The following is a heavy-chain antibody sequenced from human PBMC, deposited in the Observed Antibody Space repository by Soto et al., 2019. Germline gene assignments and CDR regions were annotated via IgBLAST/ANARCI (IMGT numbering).Heavy chain of an antibody. CDR3: TKYRRTYAEGYSFDY. J-gene: IGHJ4*02. CDR1: GGSISGSY. V-gene: IGHV4-59*01. D-gene: IGHD2-15*01. Sequence: ASETLSLTCTVSGGSISGSYWSWIPQTPGKVLEWVGYIHYSGSTNYNPSLKSRVTMSVDSAKNQFSLQLSSVTAADTAVYFCTKYRRTYAEGYSFDYCGQGAMVTVS. CDR2: IHYSGST.